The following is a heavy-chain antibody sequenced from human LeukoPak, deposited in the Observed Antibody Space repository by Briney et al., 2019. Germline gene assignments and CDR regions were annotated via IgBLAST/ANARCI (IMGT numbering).Heavy chain of an antibody. CDR2: IYSDNT. Sequence: GGSLRLSCTVSGFTVSSNSMSWVRRAPGKGLEWVSFIYSDNTHYSDSVKGRFTISRDNSKNTLYLQMNSLRAEDTAVYYCARRAGAYSHPYDYWGQGTLIAVSS. J-gene: IGHJ4*02. D-gene: IGHD4/OR15-4a*01. CDR1: GFTVSSNS. V-gene: IGHV3-53*01. CDR3: ARRAGAYSHPYDY.